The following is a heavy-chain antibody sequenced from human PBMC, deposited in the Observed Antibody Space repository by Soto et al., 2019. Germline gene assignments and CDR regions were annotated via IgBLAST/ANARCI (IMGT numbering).Heavy chain of an antibody. CDR2: IWYDGSNK. D-gene: IGHD1-1*01. J-gene: IGHJ4*02. Sequence: GGSLRLSCAASGFTFSSYGMHWVRQAPGKGLEWVAVIWYDGSNKYYADSVKGRFTISRDNSKNTLYLQMNSLRAEDTAVYYCARSENLNWNPPGYWGQGTLVTVSS. CDR3: ARSENLNWNPPGY. CDR1: GFTFSSYG. V-gene: IGHV3-33*01.